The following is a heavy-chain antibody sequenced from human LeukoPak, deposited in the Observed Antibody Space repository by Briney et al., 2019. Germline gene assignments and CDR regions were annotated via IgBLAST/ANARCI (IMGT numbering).Heavy chain of an antibody. D-gene: IGHD5-18*01. CDR1: GYTFTGYY. V-gene: IGHV1-2*02. CDR2: INPNSGGT. CDR3: ARNQPFGYSYGSGTLDAFDI. Sequence: ASVKVSCKASGYTFTGYYIHWVRQAPGQGLEWVGWINPNSGGTNYAQKFQGRVTMTSDTFISTGFMELSRLRSDDTAVYYCARNQPFGYSYGSGTLDAFDIWGQGTMITVSS. J-gene: IGHJ3*02.